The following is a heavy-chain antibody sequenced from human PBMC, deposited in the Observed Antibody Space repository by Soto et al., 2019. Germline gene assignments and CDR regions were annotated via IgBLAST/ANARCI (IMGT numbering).Heavy chain of an antibody. J-gene: IGHJ6*03. D-gene: IGHD2-2*01. CDR1: GYTFNNYW. CDR2: IYPGNSDT. CDR3: ARQYCTSTSCYRSYYYYMDV. Sequence: LGESLKISCQGSGYTFNNYWIGWVRQMPGKGLEWMGIIYPGNSDTKYRPSFQGQVTISVDKSISTAYLQWNSLKASDTAMYYCARQYCTSTSCYRSYYYYMDVWGKGTTVTVSS. V-gene: IGHV5-51*01.